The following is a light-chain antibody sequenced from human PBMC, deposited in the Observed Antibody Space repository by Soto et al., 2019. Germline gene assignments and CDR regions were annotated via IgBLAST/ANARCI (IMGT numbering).Light chain of an antibody. V-gene: IGLV2-14*03. CDR3: SSYTRRSTYV. CDR1: HSDVGSYNV. CDR2: DVS. J-gene: IGLJ1*01. Sequence: SLLAQPASVSGSPGQSITIPCQGNHSDVGSYNVVSWYQQHPGKAPKLVIYDVSNRPSGVSPRFSGAKSGNTASLTIAGLQAEDEADYYCSSYTRRSTYVFGTGTKVTVL.